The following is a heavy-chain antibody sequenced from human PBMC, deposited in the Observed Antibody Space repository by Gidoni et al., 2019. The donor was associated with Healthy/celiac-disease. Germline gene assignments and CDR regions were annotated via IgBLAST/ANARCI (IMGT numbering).Heavy chain of an antibody. CDR3: AKGDTDGAYYFYGMDV. CDR2: ITAYNGNT. CDR1: GYTYPSSG. V-gene: IGHV1-18*01. J-gene: IGHJ6*02. D-gene: IGHD5-18*01. Sequence: QDQLVKSGADVKRREASVKVYCKASGYTYPSSGISWVRQAPGQGLEWMGWITAYNGNTIYAQKFQGRVTMTTDTSTSTAYMELRSLRSDDTAVYYCAKGDTDGAYYFYGMDVWGQGTTVTVSS.